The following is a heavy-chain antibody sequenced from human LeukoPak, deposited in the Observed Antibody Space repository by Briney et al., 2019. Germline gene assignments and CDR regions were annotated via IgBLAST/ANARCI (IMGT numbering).Heavy chain of an antibody. CDR3: ARDTDSFDTRAHIVVVTAIWSAYGMDV. CDR1: GYTLTELS. J-gene: IGHJ6*02. Sequence: GASVKVSCKVSGYTLTELSMHWVRQAPGQGLEWMGIINPSGGSTSYAQKFQGRVTMTRDTSTSTVYMELSSLRSEDTAVYYCARDTDSFDTRAHIVVVTAIWSAYGMDVWGQGTTVTVSS. CDR2: INPSGGST. V-gene: IGHV1-46*01. D-gene: IGHD2-21*02.